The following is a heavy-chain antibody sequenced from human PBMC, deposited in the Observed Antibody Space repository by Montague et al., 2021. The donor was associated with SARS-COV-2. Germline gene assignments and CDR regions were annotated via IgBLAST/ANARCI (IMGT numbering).Heavy chain of an antibody. D-gene: IGHD3-3*01. Sequence: SETLSLTCTVSGGSISSSNYYWDWIRQPPGKGLEWIGSIYDSGSTYYNPSLKSRVTISVDTSKNQFSLKLSSVTAADTAVYYCARAPVAHITIFGVVTSFDYWGQGTLVTVSS. J-gene: IGHJ4*02. CDR2: IYDSGST. CDR3: ARAPVAHITIFGVVTSFDY. CDR1: GGSISSSNYY. V-gene: IGHV4-39*07.